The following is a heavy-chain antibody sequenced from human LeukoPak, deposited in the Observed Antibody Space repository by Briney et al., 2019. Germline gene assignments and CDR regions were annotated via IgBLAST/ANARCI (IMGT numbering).Heavy chain of an antibody. Sequence: SVKVSCKASGGTFSSYAISWVRQAPGQGLEWMGGIIPIFGTANYAQKFQGRVTITTDESTSTAYMELSSLRSEDTAVYYCARGQGERSYHYYMDVWGKGTTVTVSS. V-gene: IGHV1-69*05. CDR2: IIPIFGTA. D-gene: IGHD1-1*01. CDR3: ARGQGERSYHYYMDV. J-gene: IGHJ6*03. CDR1: GGTFSSYA.